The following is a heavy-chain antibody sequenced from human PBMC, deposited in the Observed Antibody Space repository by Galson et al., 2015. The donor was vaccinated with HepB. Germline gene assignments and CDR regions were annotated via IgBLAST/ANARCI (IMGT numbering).Heavy chain of an antibody. J-gene: IGHJ5*02. CDR3: ARDLLTCSSTSCYNWFDP. V-gene: IGHV4-61*02. CDR2: IYTSGST. Sequence: TLSLTCTVSGGSISSGSYYWSWIRQPAGKGLEWIGRIYTSGSTNYNPSLKSRVTISVDTSKNQFSLKLSSVTAADTAVYYCARDLLTCSSTSCYNWFDPWGQGTLVTVSS. D-gene: IGHD2-2*01. CDR1: GGSISSGSYY.